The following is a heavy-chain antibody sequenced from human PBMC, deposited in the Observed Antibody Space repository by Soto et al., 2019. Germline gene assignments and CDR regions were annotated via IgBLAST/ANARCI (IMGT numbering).Heavy chain of an antibody. Sequence: QVQLVQSGAEVKKPGSSVKVSCKASGGTFSSYAISWVRQAPGQGLEWMGGIIPLFGTANYAQKFQGRVTITADESTSTAYMELSSLRSEDTAVYYCARGEYSSSPNSIDYWGQGTLVTVSS. CDR2: IIPLFGTA. CDR3: ARGEYSSSPNSIDY. D-gene: IGHD6-13*01. V-gene: IGHV1-69*12. CDR1: GGTFSSYA. J-gene: IGHJ4*02.